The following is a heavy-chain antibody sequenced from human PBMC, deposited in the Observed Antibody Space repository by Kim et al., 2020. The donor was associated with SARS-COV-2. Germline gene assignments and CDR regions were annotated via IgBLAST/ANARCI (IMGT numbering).Heavy chain of an antibody. D-gene: IGHD6-13*01. J-gene: IGHJ4*02. CDR1: GFTFSSYA. V-gene: IGHV3-30*04. Sequence: GGSLRLSCAASGFTFSSYAMHWVRQAPGKGLEWVAVISYDGSNKYYADSVKGRFTISRDNSKNTLYLQMNSLRAEDTAVYYCARGWGAAAGTNYFDYWGQGTLVTVSS. CDR2: ISYDGSNK. CDR3: ARGWGAAAGTNYFDY.